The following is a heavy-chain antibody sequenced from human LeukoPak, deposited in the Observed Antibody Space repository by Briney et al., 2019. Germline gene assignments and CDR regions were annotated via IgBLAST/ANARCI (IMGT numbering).Heavy chain of an antibody. CDR3: ARSGPFDI. J-gene: IGHJ3*02. V-gene: IGHV3-30*03. Sequence: GGSLRLSCAASGFTFSSYGMHWVRKLPAKGLEWVAVISYDGSNKYYADSVKGRFTISRDNSKNTLYLQMNSLRAEDTAVYYCARSGPFDIWGQGTMVTVSS. CDR1: GFTFSSYG. CDR2: ISYDGSNK.